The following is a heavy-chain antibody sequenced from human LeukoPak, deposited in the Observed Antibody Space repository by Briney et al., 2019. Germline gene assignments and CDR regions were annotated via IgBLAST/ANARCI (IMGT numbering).Heavy chain of an antibody. CDR1: GGPISSGSYY. CDR3: ARDISGWFDP. CDR2: INHSGST. D-gene: IGHD7-27*01. Sequence: SETLSLTCTVSGGPISSGSYYWSWIRQPPGKGLEWIGEINHSGSTNYNPSLKSRVTISVDTSKNQFSLKLSSVTAADTAVYYCARDISGWFDPWGQGTLVTVSS. J-gene: IGHJ5*02. V-gene: IGHV4-39*07.